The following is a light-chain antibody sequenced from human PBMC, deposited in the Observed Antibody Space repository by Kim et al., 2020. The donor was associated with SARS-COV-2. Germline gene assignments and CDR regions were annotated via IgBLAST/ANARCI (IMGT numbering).Light chain of an antibody. CDR1: SVRTFD. CDR2: GKN. Sequence: VALGQAVTITCQADSVRTFDASWYQQKPGQAPIVVIYGKNKRTSGIPHRFAGSSSGNTASLTVTGAQAVDEADYYCNSRNSNDNVVFGGGTQLTVL. CDR3: NSRNSNDNVV. J-gene: IGLJ2*01. V-gene: IGLV3-19*01.